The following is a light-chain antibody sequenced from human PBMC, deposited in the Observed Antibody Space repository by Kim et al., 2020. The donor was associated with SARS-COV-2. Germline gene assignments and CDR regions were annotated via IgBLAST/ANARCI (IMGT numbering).Light chain of an antibody. CDR3: SSYTRSNLYV. CDR1: GSDVHNYNY. J-gene: IGLJ1*01. Sequence: GRAIIISCAGIGSDVHNYNYVSGYQQHPGKAPKLMIYDVNNRPSGVSNRFSASKSGNTASLTISGLQSEDEADYYCSSYTRSNLYVFGTGTQVTVL. CDR2: DVN. V-gene: IGLV2-14*03.